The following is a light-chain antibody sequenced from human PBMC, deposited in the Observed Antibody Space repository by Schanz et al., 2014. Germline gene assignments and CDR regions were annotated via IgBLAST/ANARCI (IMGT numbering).Light chain of an antibody. V-gene: IGLV2-18*02. CDR1: TSDVGGYNR. Sequence: QSALTQPPSVSGSPGQSVTISCTGTTSDVGGYNRVLWYQQAPGTAPKLMIYEVSNRPSGVPDRFSGSKSGNTASLTISGLQAEDEADYYCQSYDSSLSEWVFGGGTKLTVL. J-gene: IGLJ3*02. CDR3: QSYDSSLSEWV. CDR2: EVS.